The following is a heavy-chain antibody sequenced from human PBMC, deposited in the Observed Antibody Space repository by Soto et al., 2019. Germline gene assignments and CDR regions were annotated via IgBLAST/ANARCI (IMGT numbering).Heavy chain of an antibody. Sequence: GGSLRLSCVGSGFIFRNYGVHWIRQAPGKGLEWVALISYDGHSEYYADSVKGRVTISRDGSENTVFLEMTTLRPEDTAVYYCAKDPPGDFNYPNGRYFGMEVWGQGTTVTVSS. CDR3: AKDPPGDFNYPNGRYFGMEV. J-gene: IGHJ6*02. D-gene: IGHD1-1*01. V-gene: IGHV3-30*18. CDR1: GFIFRNYG. CDR2: ISYDGHSE.